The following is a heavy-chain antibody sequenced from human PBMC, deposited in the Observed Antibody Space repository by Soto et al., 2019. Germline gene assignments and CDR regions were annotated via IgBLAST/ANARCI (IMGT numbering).Heavy chain of an antibody. D-gene: IGHD2-2*01. CDR1: GYTFTSYA. CDR3: ARGKIVVPAEVLFDY. V-gene: IGHV1-3*01. CDR2: INAGYGNT. J-gene: IGHJ4*02. Sequence: ASVKVSCKASGYTFTSYAMHWVRQAPGQRLEWMGWINAGYGNTKYSQKFQGRVTITRDTSASTAYMELSSLRSEDTAVYYCARGKIVVPAEVLFDYWGQGTLVTVSS.